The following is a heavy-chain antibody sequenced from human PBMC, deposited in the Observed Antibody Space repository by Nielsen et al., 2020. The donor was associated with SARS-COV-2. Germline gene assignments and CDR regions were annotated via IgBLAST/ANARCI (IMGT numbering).Heavy chain of an antibody. CDR1: GYSFTSYW. CDR2: IYPGDSDT. CDR3: ARIVYRGYRYYYYYYGMDV. J-gene: IGHJ6*02. V-gene: IGHV5-51*01. Sequence: GGSLRLSCKGSGYSFTSYWIGWVRQMPGKGLEWMGIIYPGDSDTRYSPSFQGQVTISADKSISTAYLQWSSLKASDTAMYYCARIVYRGYRYYYYYYGMDVWGQGTTVTVSS. D-gene: IGHD5-18*01.